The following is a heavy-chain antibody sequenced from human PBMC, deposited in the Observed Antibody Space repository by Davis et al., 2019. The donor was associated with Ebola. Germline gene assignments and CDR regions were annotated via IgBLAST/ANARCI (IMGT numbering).Heavy chain of an antibody. CDR3: ARDSGSYYDLYYYGMDV. J-gene: IGHJ6*02. CDR1: GYTFTSYG. CDR2: ISAYNGNT. D-gene: IGHD1-26*01. V-gene: IGHV1-18*01. Sequence: ASVKVSCKASGYTFTSYGISWVRQAPGQGLEWMGWISAYNGNTNYAQKLQGRVTMTTDTSTSTAYLELRSLRSDDTAVYYCARDSGSYYDLYYYGMDVWGQGTTVTVSS.